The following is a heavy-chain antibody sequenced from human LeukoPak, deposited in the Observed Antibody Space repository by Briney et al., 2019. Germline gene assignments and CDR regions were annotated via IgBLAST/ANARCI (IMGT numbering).Heavy chain of an antibody. CDR3: AKEKTSVTTLWNAFDI. V-gene: IGHV3-9*01. CDR2: ISWSSRSI. Sequence: GGSLRLSCAASGFTFEDYAMPWVRQAPGKGLEWVSGISWSSRSIVYADSVKGRFTISRDNATNSLYLQMNSLRAEDTALYYCAKEKTSVTTLWNAFDIWGQGTMVTVSS. D-gene: IGHD4-17*01. J-gene: IGHJ3*02. CDR1: GFTFEDYA.